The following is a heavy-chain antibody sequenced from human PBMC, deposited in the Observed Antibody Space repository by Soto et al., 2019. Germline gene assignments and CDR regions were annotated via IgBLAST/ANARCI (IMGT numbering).Heavy chain of an antibody. CDR3: ARTRTPYSSSWYTGDAFDI. CDR2: IYPGDSDT. CDR1: GYSFTSYC. V-gene: IGHV5-51*01. Sequence: PGESLKISWKGSGYSFTSYCIGWVRQMPGKGLEWMGIIYPGDSDTRYSPSFQGQVTISADKSISTAYLQWSSLKASDTAMYYCARTRTPYSSSWYTGDAFDIWGQGTMVTISS. J-gene: IGHJ3*02. D-gene: IGHD6-13*01.